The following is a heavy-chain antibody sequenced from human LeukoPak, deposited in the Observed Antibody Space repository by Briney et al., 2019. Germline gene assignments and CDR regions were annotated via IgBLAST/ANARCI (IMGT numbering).Heavy chain of an antibody. CDR2: ISSSSSYI. D-gene: IGHD3-3*01. J-gene: IGHJ4*02. CDR1: GFTFSSYS. V-gene: IGHV3-21*04. Sequence: GGSLRLSCAASGFTFSSYSMNWVRQAPGKGLEWVSSISSSSSYIYYADSVKGRFTISRDNAKNSLYLQMNSLRAEDTAVYYCAKDPLYYDFWSGHHYYFDYWGQGTLVTVSS. CDR3: AKDPLYYDFWSGHHYYFDY.